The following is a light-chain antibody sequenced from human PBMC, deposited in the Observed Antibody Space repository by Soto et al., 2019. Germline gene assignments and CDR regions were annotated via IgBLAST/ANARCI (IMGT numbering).Light chain of an antibody. CDR3: MQALQSPRT. J-gene: IGKJ1*01. CDR2: LGS. Sequence: EIVMPQSPLSLPVTPGEAASISCRSSQSLLHTNGYNFLDWYLQKPGQSPQILINLGSNRSSGVPDRFSCSGSGTDFTLKISRVEAEDAGVYYCMQALQSPRTFGQGTKVEIK. CDR1: QSLLHTNGYNF. V-gene: IGKV2-28*01.